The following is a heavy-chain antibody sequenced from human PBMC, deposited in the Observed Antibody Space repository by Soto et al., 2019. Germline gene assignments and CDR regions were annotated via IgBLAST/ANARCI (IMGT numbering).Heavy chain of an antibody. J-gene: IGHJ3*02. Sequence: SETLSLTCDVSGGSISSGGYSWSWIRQPPGKGLEWIGYIYHSGSTYYNPSLKSRVTISVDRSKNQFSLKLSSVTAADTAVYYCARSDYYGSGKPGNAFDIWGQGTMVTVSS. D-gene: IGHD3-10*01. CDR3: ARSDYYGSGKPGNAFDI. CDR2: IYHSGST. V-gene: IGHV4-30-2*01. CDR1: GGSISSGGYS.